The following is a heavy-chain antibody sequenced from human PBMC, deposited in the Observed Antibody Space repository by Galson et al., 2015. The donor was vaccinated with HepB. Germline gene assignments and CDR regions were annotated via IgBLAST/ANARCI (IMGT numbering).Heavy chain of an antibody. D-gene: IGHD5-18*01. CDR1: GGSISSRNW. CDR2: IYPSGTTSGTT. J-gene: IGHJ6*02. CDR3: AREGGYTNYYYGMDV. V-gene: IGHV4-4*02. Sequence: LSLTCAVSGGSISSRNWWSWVRQPPGKELEWIGEIYPSGTTSGTTNSNPSLKSRITISIDKSKNQFFLKLSSVTAADTALYYCAREGGYTNYYYGMDVWGQGTTVIVSS.